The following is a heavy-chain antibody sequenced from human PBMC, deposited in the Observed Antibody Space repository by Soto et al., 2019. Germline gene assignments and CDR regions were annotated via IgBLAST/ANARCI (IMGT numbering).Heavy chain of an antibody. CDR2: TYYMSKWYN. V-gene: IGHV6-1*01. D-gene: IGHD1-1*01. CDR3: ARVRYNWNDAYYYMDI. Sequence: SQTLSLPCAISGDSVSSNSAAWNWIRQSPSRGLEWLGRTYYMSKWYNDYAVSVKSRITINPDTSKNQFSLQLNSVTPEDTAVYYCARVRYNWNDAYYYMDIWGKGTTVTVSS. J-gene: IGHJ6*03. CDR1: GDSVSSNSAA.